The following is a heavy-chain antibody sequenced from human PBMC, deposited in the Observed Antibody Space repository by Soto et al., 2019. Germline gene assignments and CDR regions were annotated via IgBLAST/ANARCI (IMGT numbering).Heavy chain of an antibody. V-gene: IGHV4-31*03. D-gene: IGHD5-12*01. J-gene: IGHJ4*02. Sequence: SETLSLTCTVSGGSISSGGYYWSWIRQYPGKGLEWIGYIYYSGSTYYNPSLKSRVTISVDTSKNQFSLKLSSVTAADTAVYYCARWDIVSTSFDYWGQGTLVTVSS. CDR2: IYYSGST. CDR1: GGSISSGGYY. CDR3: ARWDIVSTSFDY.